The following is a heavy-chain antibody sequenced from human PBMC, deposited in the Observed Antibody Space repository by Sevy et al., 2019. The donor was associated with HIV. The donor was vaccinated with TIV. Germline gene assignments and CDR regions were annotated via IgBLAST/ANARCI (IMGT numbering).Heavy chain of an antibody. Sequence: GGSLRLSCAASGFTFSSYGMHWVRQAPGKGLEWVAVISYDGSNKYYADSVKGRFTISRDNSKNTLYLQMNSLRAGDTAVYYCAKARWSIAVAGWYYFDYWGQGTLVTVSS. V-gene: IGHV3-30*18. J-gene: IGHJ4*02. CDR2: ISYDGSNK. CDR3: AKARWSIAVAGWYYFDY. D-gene: IGHD6-19*01. CDR1: GFTFSSYG.